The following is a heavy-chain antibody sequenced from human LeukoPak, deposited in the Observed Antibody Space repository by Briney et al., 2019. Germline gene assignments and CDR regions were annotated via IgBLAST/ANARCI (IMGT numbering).Heavy chain of an antibody. CDR1: GGSISSGDYY. D-gene: IGHD6-19*01. CDR2: IYYSGST. V-gene: IGHV4-30-4*01. CDR3: ARAGGWPEPDYFDY. Sequence: SQTLSLTCTVSGGSISSGDYYWGWIRQPPGKGLEWIGYIYYSGSTYYNPSLKSRVTISVDTSKNQFSLKLSSVTAADTAVYYCARAGGWPEPDYFDYWGQGTLVTVSS. J-gene: IGHJ4*02.